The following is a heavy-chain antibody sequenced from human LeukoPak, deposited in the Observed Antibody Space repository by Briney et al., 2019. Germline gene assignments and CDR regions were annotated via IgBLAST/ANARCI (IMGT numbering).Heavy chain of an antibody. V-gene: IGHV3-30*18. CDR1: GFTFSSYG. J-gene: IGHJ4*02. Sequence: TRRSLRLSCAASGFTFSSYGMHWVRQAPGKGLEWGAVISYDGSNKYYADSVKGRFTISRDNSKNTLYLQMNSLRAEDTAVYYCAKSWEQWLVRGFDYWGQGTLVTVSS. CDR2: ISYDGSNK. CDR3: AKSWEQWLVRGFDY. D-gene: IGHD6-19*01.